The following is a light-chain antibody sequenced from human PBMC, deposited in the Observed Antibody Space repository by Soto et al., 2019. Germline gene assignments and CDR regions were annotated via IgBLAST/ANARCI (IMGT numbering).Light chain of an antibody. J-gene: IGKJ5*01. CDR1: QSVSNNY. CDR2: GAS. V-gene: IGKV3-20*01. Sequence: ISLTQSLGTLSLSPGERATLSCRASQSVSNNYLAWYQQKPGQAPRRLIYGASTRATGIPDRFSGSGSGTDFTLTIGRLEPEDFAVYYCQQYGSSPTFGEGTRLEIK. CDR3: QQYGSSPT.